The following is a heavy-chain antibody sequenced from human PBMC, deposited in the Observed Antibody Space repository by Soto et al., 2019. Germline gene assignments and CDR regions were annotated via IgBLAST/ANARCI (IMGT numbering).Heavy chain of an antibody. D-gene: IGHD2-2*01. Sequence: SVKVSCKASGGTFSSYTISWVRQAPGQGLEWMGRIIPILGIANYAQKFQGRVTITADKSTSTAYMELSSLRSEDTAVYYCARGHRVVVVPAAKARYYYYMDVWGKGTTVTVSS. V-gene: IGHV1-69*02. CDR3: ARGHRVVVVPAAKARYYYYMDV. J-gene: IGHJ6*03. CDR1: GGTFSSYT. CDR2: IIPILGIA.